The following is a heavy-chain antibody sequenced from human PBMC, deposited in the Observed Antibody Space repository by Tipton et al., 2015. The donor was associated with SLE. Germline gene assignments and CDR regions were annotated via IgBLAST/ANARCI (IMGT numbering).Heavy chain of an antibody. V-gene: IGHV4-4*07. CDR2: IHSSGST. Sequence: TLSLTCTVFGGSFSSYYWCWIRQPAGKGLEWIGQIHSSGSTSYNPSLKSRVTISVDTSKNQFSLKLTSVAAADTAMYYCASLVGVSTSGAFDLWGQGTMVTVSS. CDR3: ASLVGVSTSGAFDL. J-gene: IGHJ3*01. CDR1: GGSFSSYY. D-gene: IGHD1-26*01.